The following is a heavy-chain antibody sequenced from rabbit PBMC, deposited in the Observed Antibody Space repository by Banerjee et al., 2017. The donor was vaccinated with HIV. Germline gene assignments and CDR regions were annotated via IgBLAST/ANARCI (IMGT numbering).Heavy chain of an antibody. CDR3: ARDGYAGYAGYGYTFNL. J-gene: IGHJ4*01. CDR2: IYAGDSGTT. CDR1: GFSFSSYYY. D-gene: IGHD7-1*01. Sequence: QSLEESGGDLVKPGASLTLTCTASGFSFSSYYYMCWVRQAPGKGLEWIVCIYAGDSGTTYYASWAKGRFTISKTSSTTVTLQMTSLTVADTATYFCARDGYAGYAGYGYTFNLWGQGTLVTVS. V-gene: IGHV1S40*01.